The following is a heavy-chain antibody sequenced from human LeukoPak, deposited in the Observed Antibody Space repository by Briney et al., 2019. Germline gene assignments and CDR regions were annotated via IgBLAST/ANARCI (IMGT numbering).Heavy chain of an antibody. Sequence: SETLSLTCAVYGGSFSGYYWSWIRQPPGKGLEWIGEINHSGSTNYNPSLKSRVTISVDTSKNQFSLKLSSVTAADTAVYYCARVIVVVPAAIVRFGYYFDYWGQGTLVTVSS. D-gene: IGHD2-2*02. V-gene: IGHV4-34*01. CDR2: INHSGST. J-gene: IGHJ4*02. CDR3: ARVIVVVPAAIVRFGYYFDY. CDR1: GGSFSGYY.